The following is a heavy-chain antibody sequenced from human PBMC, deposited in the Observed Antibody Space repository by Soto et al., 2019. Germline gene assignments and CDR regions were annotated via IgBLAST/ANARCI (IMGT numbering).Heavy chain of an antibody. CDR3: LRDGGLT. V-gene: IGHV3-7*04. CDR1: GFTFSNYW. D-gene: IGHD3-16*01. Sequence: GGSLRLSCATSGFTFSNYWLSWIRQAPGRGLEWVAHINQDGSDKYYVDSVKGRFTISRDNTKNSLFLQMNSLRAEDTAVYYCLRDGGLTWGQGTLVTVSS. CDR2: INQDGSDK. J-gene: IGHJ5*02.